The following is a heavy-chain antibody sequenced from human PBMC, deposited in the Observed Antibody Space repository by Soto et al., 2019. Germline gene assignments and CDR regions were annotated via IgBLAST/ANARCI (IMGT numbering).Heavy chain of an antibody. V-gene: IGHV3-23*01. CDR3: EKGPLGYSGFTIHPSGLFFDY. D-gene: IGHD5-12*01. CDR2: ISGRGGST. J-gene: IGHJ4*02. Sequence: PGGSLRLSCAASGFTFSSYAMSWVRQAPGKGLEWVSAISGRGGSTYYADSVKGRFTISRDNSKNTLYLQMNSLRAEDTAVYYCEKGPLGYSGFTIHPSGLFFDYWGQGTLVTVSS. CDR1: GFTFSSYA.